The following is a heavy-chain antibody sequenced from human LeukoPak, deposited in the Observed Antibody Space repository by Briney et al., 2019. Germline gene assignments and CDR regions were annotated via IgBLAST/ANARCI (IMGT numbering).Heavy chain of an antibody. Sequence: GGSLRLSCEASGFTFSNYAMSWVRQAPGKGLEWVSAVSGAGGSTFYADSVKGRFTISRDNSKNTLYLQMNSLRAEDTAVYYCARDHYYDSSGYYYAGDAFDIWGQGTMVTVSS. D-gene: IGHD3-22*01. CDR3: ARDHYYDSSGYYYAGDAFDI. CDR1: GFTFSNYA. J-gene: IGHJ3*02. V-gene: IGHV3-23*01. CDR2: VSGAGGST.